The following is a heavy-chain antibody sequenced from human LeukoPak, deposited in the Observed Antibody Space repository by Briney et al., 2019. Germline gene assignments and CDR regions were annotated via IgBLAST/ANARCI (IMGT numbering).Heavy chain of an antibody. J-gene: IGHJ4*02. V-gene: IGHV3-30-3*01. D-gene: IGHD6-19*01. CDR3: ARDGGSSGWYSRSLFDY. CDR2: ISYDGSNK. CDR1: GFTFSSYA. Sequence: PGGSLRLSCAASGFTFSSYAMHWVRQAPGKGLEGVAVISYDGSNKYYADSVEGRFTISRDNSKNTLYLQMNSLRAEDTAVYYCARDGGSSGWYSRSLFDYWGQGTLVTVSS.